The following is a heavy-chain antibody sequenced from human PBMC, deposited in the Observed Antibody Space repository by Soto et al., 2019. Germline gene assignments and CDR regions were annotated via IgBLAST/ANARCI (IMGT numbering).Heavy chain of an antibody. CDR2: ISATGTT. CDR1: GTSISGFD. CDR3: VRDGTKTLRDWFDP. V-gene: IGHV4-4*07. Sequence: PSETLSLTFTVSGTSISGFDWSWIRKSSGQGLEWIGRISATGTTSYNPSLKSRFMMSVDTSKKQLSLELRSVTAEDTAVYYCVRDGTKTLRDWFDPWGQGSSVTVSS. J-gene: IGHJ5*02. D-gene: IGHD1-1*01.